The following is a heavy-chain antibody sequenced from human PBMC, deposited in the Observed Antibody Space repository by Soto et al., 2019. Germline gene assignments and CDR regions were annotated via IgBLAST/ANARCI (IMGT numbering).Heavy chain of an antibody. J-gene: IGHJ6*02. CDR1: GFTFDDYT. CDR2: ISWDGGST. V-gene: IGHV3-43*01. D-gene: IGHD2-15*01. Sequence: EVQLVESGGVVVQPGGSLRLSCAASGFTFDDYTMHWVRQAPGKGLEWVSLISWDGGSTYYADSVKGRFTISRDNIKNSLYLQMNRLRTEDTSLYYCEKAMVGTRGINSRYYYYYGMDVWGQGTTVTVS. CDR3: EKAMVGTRGINSRYYYYYGMDV.